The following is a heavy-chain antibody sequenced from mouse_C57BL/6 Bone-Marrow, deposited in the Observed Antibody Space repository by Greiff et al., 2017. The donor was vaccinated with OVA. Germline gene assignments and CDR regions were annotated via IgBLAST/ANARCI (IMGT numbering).Heavy chain of an antibody. V-gene: IGHV1-83*01. Sequence: VQLQQSGPELVKPGASVKMSCKASGYTFTDYYMHWVKQKPGRGLEWIGEIYPGSGNTYYNEKFKGKATLTADTSSSTAYMQLSSLTSEDSAVYFCARISGYDAMGYWGQGTSVTVSS. CDR2: YPGSGNTY. CDR3: RISGYDAMGY. D-gene: IGHD3-2*02. CDR1: YTFTDYYM. J-gene: IGHJ4*01.